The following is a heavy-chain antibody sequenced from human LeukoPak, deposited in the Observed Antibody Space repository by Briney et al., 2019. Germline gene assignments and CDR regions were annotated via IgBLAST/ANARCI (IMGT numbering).Heavy chain of an antibody. CDR3: ARLMDRARRDAFDI. V-gene: IGHV3-48*01. CDR1: GFTFSNYN. D-gene: IGHD2-2*03. J-gene: IGHJ3*02. CDR2: ISSSSSTK. Sequence: GGSLRLSCAASGFTFSNYNMNWVRQAPGKGLEWISYISSSSSTKNYAASVKGRFTVSRDNAWNSLYLQMNSLRAEDTAVYYCARLMDRARRDAFDIWGHGTMVTVSS.